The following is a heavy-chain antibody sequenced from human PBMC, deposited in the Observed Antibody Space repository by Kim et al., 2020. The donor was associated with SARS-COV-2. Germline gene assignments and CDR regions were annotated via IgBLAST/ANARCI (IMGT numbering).Heavy chain of an antibody. Sequence: ASVKVSCKASGYTFTGYYMHWVRQAPGQGLEWMGWINPNSGGTNYAQKFQGRVTMTRDTSISTAYMELSRLRSDDTAVYYCARESRLVVVDSDAFDIWGQGTMVTVSS. J-gene: IGHJ3*02. CDR3: ARESRLVVVDSDAFDI. CDR2: INPNSGGT. V-gene: IGHV1-2*02. CDR1: GYTFTGYY. D-gene: IGHD3-22*01.